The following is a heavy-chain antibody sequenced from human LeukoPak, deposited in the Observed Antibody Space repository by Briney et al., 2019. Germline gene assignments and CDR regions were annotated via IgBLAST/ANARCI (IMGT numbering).Heavy chain of an antibody. D-gene: IGHD3-9*01. Sequence: ASVKVSCKASGGTFSSYAISWVRQAPGQGLEWMGGIIPIFGTANYAQKFQGRVTITADESTSTAYMELSSLRSEDTAVYYCARDYGYYGILTGYYKGVFDYWGQGTLVTVSS. CDR2: IIPIFGTA. CDR1: GGTFSSYA. CDR3: ARDYGYYGILTGYYKGVFDY. J-gene: IGHJ4*02. V-gene: IGHV1-69*13.